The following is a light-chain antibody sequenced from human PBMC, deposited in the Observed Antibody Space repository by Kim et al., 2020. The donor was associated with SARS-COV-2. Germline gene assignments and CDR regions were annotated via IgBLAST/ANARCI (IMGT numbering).Light chain of an antibody. V-gene: IGKV3-20*01. CDR2: GTS. CDR3: QQYSDSPPGT. J-gene: IGKJ1*01. CDR1: QNVGNSN. Sequence: PGERASLPCSARQNVGNSNLAWYQQKPGQAPRLLIYGTSNRATGISTRFSGSGSGTDFTLTISRLESEDLAVYFCQQYSDSPPGTFGQGTKVDIK.